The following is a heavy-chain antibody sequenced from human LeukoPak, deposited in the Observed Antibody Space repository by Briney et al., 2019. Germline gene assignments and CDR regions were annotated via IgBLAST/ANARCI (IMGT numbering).Heavy chain of an antibody. CDR2: KYYSGSA. D-gene: IGHD2-2*01. Sequence: SQTLSLTCNVSGVSVSDGRYYWTWIRQHPGKGLEWIGYKYYSGSAKYNPSLKSRLTISIDTSKNQFSLQLSSVTAADTATYYCATPYCSSISCLDVFNMWGQGARVTVSS. CDR1: GVSVSDGRYY. V-gene: IGHV4-31*03. CDR3: ATPYCSSISCLDVFNM. J-gene: IGHJ3*02.